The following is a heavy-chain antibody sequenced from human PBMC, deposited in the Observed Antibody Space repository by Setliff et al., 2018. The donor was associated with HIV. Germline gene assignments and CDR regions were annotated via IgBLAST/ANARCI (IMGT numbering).Heavy chain of an antibody. V-gene: IGHV1-46*01. D-gene: IGHD6-13*01. J-gene: IGHJ4*02. Sequence: GGPVKVSCKASGYTCTSCFMYWVRQAPGQGLEYMGIINPSDGTTDYTQKFQDRVTMTSDTSTSTVYMELRSLRSEDTAIYYCVKEYHTAANDTRVANYFDYWGQGTLVTVSS. CDR1: GYTCTSCF. CDR2: INPSDGTT. CDR3: VKEYHTAANDTRVANYFDY.